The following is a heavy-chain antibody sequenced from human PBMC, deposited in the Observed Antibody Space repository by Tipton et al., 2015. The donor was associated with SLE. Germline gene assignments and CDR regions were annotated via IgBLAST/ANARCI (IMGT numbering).Heavy chain of an antibody. D-gene: IGHD1-1*01. CDR1: GGSISSLY. CDR3: ARTTAGFDF. CDR2: IYYSGST. Sequence: TLSLTCTFSGGSISSLYWNWIRQPPGKGLEWIGYIYYSGSTKYNPSLKSRITISVDTSKNQFSLNLSSVTAADTALYYCARTTAGFDFWGQGMLVTVSS. J-gene: IGHJ4*02. V-gene: IGHV4-59*11.